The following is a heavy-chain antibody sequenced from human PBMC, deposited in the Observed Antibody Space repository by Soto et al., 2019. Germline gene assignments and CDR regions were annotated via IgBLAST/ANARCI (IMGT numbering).Heavy chain of an antibody. D-gene: IGHD6-19*01. CDR2: INHSAIT. V-gene: IGHV4-34*01. Sequence: QVQLEQWGAGLLKPSETLSLTCAVYGGSFSGYYWSWIRQPPGKGLEWLGEINHSAITDYNPSLKSRVTISIDTSKNQCSLKLDSVTAADTAVYYCAIGPRMWLPGGGYWGQGTLVTVSS. CDR3: AIGPRMWLPGGGY. J-gene: IGHJ4*02. CDR1: GGSFSGYY.